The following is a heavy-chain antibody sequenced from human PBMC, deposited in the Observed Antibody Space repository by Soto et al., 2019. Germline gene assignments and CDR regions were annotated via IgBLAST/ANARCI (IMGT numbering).Heavy chain of an antibody. D-gene: IGHD5-12*01. CDR1: GFTSSSYW. J-gene: IGHJ4*02. Sequence: GGSLRLSCAASGFTSSSYWMSWVRQAPGKGLEWVANIKQDGSEKYYVDSVKGRFTISRDNAKNSLYLQMNSLRAEDTAGHYCASEWLRAPEYWGQGTLVTVS. V-gene: IGHV3-7*04. CDR2: IKQDGSEK. CDR3: ASEWLRAPEY.